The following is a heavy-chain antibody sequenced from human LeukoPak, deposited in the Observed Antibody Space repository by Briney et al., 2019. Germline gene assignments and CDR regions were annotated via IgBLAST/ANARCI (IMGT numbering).Heavy chain of an antibody. D-gene: IGHD5-18*01. CDR1: GFTFSRYG. Sequence: PGGTLRLSCAASGFTFSRYGMSWVRQAPGKGLEWVSAISGSGGSTYYADSVKGRFTISRDNSKNTLYLQMNSLRAEDTAVYYCAKGGYSNGRYYYYYMDVWGEGTTVTVSS. V-gene: IGHV3-23*01. CDR2: ISGSGGST. CDR3: AKGGYSNGRYYYYYMDV. J-gene: IGHJ6*03.